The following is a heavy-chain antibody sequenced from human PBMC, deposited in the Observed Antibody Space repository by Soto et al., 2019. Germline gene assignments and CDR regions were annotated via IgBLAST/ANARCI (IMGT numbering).Heavy chain of an antibody. CDR1: GFTFSSYA. D-gene: IGHD3-3*01. V-gene: IGHV3-23*01. Sequence: EVQLLESGGGLVQPGGSLRLSCAASGFTFSSYAMSWVRQAPGKGLEWVSAISGSGGSTYYADSVKGRFTISRDNSKNTLYLQMNSLRAEDTAVYYCAKERTKLRFLEWKLVYNWFDPWGQGTLVTVSS. CDR3: AKERTKLRFLEWKLVYNWFDP. CDR2: ISGSGGST. J-gene: IGHJ5*02.